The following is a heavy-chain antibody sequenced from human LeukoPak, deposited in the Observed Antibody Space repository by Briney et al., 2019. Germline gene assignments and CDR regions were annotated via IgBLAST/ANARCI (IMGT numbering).Heavy chain of an antibody. CDR3: ARQILAVAGYYFDY. J-gene: IGHJ4*02. CDR2: IYYSGST. CDR1: GGSISSYY. Sequence: SETLSLTCTVSGGSISSYYWSWIRQPPGKGLEWIGYIYYSGSTNYNPSLKSRVTISVDTSKNQFSLKLSSVTAADTAVYYCARQILAVAGYYFDYWGQGTLVTVSS. V-gene: IGHV4-59*08. D-gene: IGHD6-19*01.